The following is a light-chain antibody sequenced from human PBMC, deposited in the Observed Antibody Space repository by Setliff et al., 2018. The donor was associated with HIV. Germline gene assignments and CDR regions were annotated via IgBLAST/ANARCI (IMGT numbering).Light chain of an antibody. J-gene: IGLJ1*01. CDR3: SSYGRNSLYV. CDR2: EVT. CDR1: SSGIGTFTF. Sequence: QSALTQPASVSGSPGQSITISCTGTSSGIGTFTFVSWYQQYPGKAPKLLIYEVTERPSGISARFSGFKSGNTASLTISGLQAEDEADYYCSSYGRNSLYVFGSGTKVTVL. V-gene: IGLV2-14*03.